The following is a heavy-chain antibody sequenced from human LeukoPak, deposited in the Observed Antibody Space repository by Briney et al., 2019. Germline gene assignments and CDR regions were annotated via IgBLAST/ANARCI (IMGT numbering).Heavy chain of an antibody. J-gene: IGHJ6*02. Sequence: GGSLRHSCAASGFTFSNYWMSWVRQAPGKGLEWVANINEDGSEIYYVDSVKGRFTISRDNAKRSLYLQMNNVRAEDTAVYYCAREESWGQGTTVTVSS. CDR1: GFTFSNYW. CDR2: INEDGSEI. CDR3: AREES. V-gene: IGHV3-7*04.